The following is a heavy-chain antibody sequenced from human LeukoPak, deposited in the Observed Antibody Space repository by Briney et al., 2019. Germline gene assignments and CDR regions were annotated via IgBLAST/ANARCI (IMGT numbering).Heavy chain of an antibody. CDR2: ISGSGGST. Sequence: GGSLRLSCAASGFTFSSYAMSWVRQAPGKGLEWVSAISGSGGSTYYADSVKGRFTISRGNSKNTLYLQMNSLRAEDTAVYYCARDLLMVYADDAFDIWGQGTMVIVSS. CDR3: ARDLLMVYADDAFDI. J-gene: IGHJ3*02. D-gene: IGHD2-8*01. CDR1: GFTFSSYA. V-gene: IGHV3-23*01.